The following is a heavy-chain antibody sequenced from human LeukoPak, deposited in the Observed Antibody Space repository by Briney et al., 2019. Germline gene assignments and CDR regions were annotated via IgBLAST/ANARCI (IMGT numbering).Heavy chain of an antibody. CDR1: SGSINSYY. CDR3: ASLRRDGYNYYDY. CDR2: IYYSGST. J-gene: IGHJ4*02. Sequence: PSETLSLTCTVSSGSINSYYWSWFRQPPGKGLEWIGYIYYSGSTNYNPSLKSRVTISVDTSKNQFSLKLSSVTAADTAVYYCASLRRDGYNYYDYWGQGTLVTVSS. V-gene: IGHV4-59*01. D-gene: IGHD5-24*01.